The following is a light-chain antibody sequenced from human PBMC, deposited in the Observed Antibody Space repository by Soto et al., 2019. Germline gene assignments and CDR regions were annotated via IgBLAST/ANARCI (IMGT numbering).Light chain of an antibody. V-gene: IGKV3-20*01. CDR2: GAS. J-gene: IGKJ1*01. CDR1: QSVNSK. CDR3: QQYGSSPWT. Sequence: EIVMTQSPATLSVSPWEIVSLSCRASQSVNSKLAWYQQKPGQAPRLLIYGASSRATGIPDRFSGSGSGTDFTLTISRLEPEDFGVYYCQQYGSSPWTFGQGTKVDIK.